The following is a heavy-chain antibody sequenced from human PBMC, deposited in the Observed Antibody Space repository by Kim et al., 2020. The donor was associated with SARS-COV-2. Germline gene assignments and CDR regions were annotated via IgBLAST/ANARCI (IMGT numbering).Heavy chain of an antibody. CDR1: GYTFTSYG. V-gene: IGHV1-18*01. CDR3: ARDSPTSYYDFWSGYYNFDY. D-gene: IGHD3-3*01. CDR2: ISAYNGNT. Sequence: ASVKVSCKASGYTFTSYGISWVRQAPGQGLEWMGWISAYNGNTNYAQKLQGRVTMTTDTSTSTAYMELRSLRSDDTAVYYCARDSPTSYYDFWSGYYNFDYWGQGTLVTVSS. J-gene: IGHJ4*02.